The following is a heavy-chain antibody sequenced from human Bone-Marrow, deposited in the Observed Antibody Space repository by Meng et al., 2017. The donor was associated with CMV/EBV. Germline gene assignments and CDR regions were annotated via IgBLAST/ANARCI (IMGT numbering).Heavy chain of an antibody. CDR1: GGSISSSAYY. J-gene: IGHJ3*02. CDR2: IYYGISP. D-gene: IGHD1-26*01. V-gene: IGHV4-39*01. Sequence: SETLSLTCTVSGGSISSSAYYWGWIRQTPGKGLEWIGNIYYGISPYYNPSLKSRVTMSIDRSKNQVSLKLSSLTAAAAAVYYCSRAPEVGATGAFDIWGQGTTVTVSS. CDR3: SRAPEVGATGAFDI.